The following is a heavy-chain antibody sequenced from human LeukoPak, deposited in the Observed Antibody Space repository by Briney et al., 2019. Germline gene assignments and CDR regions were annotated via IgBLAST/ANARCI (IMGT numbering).Heavy chain of an antibody. V-gene: IGHV4-34*01. CDR1: GGSFSDYY. Sequence: PSETLSLTCAVYGGSFSDYYWNWIRQPPGKGLEWIGEINHSGSTNYNPSLKTRVTISVYTSKNQFSLKLNSVTAADTAVYFCAKTPTALVRGGYYFDSWGQGTLVTVSS. CDR3: AKTPTALVRGGYYFDS. J-gene: IGHJ4*02. D-gene: IGHD6-6*01. CDR2: INHSGST.